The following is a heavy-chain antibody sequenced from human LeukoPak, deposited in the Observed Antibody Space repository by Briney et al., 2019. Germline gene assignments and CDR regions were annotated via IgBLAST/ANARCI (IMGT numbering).Heavy chain of an antibody. CDR2: INHSGST. CDR3: ARGVRLFLVGRGAFDI. J-gene: IGHJ3*02. Sequence: SGTLSLTCAVYGGSFSGYYWSWIRQPPGKGLEWIGEINHSGSTNYNPSLKSRVTISVDTSKNQFSLKLSSVTAADTAVHYCARGVRLFLVGRGAFDIWGQGTMVTVSS. D-gene: IGHD3-22*01. V-gene: IGHV4-34*01. CDR1: GGSFSGYY.